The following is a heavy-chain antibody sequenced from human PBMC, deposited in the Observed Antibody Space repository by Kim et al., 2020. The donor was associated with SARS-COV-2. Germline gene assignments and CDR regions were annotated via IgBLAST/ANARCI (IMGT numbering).Heavy chain of an antibody. J-gene: IGHJ6*02. D-gene: IGHD2-21*02. CDR3: ARDVTVAALDV. Sequence: GGSLRLSCAASGFTFSNYGMHWVRQAPGKGLEWVAVIWYDGSDEAYADSVKGRFTISRDNSKNMMYLQMNRLRAEDTAVYYCARDVTVAALDVWAQGPRSPSP. CDR2: IWYDGSDE. V-gene: IGHV3-33*01. CDR1: GFTFSNYG.